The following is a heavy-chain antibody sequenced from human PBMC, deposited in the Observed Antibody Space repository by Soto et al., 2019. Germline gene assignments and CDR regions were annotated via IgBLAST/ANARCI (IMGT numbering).Heavy chain of an antibody. J-gene: IGHJ4*02. D-gene: IGHD2-21*01. CDR2: IHYSGST. CDR3: TRGGDPYKTGH. V-gene: IGHV4-61*01. CDR1: GGSVNIGPYY. Sequence: SETLFHTCTVPGGSVNIGPYYCSWIRQPPGKGLEWIGFIHYSGSTNYNPSLKGRVTMSVDTSKNQFSLKLTSVNTADTAIYYCTRGGDPYKTGHWGQGTLVTVS.